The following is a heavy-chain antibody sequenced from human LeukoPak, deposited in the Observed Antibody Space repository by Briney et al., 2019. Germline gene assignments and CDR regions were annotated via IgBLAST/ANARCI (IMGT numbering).Heavy chain of an antibody. D-gene: IGHD3-10*01. CDR3: TTDPREVRGAGYGMDV. Sequence: GGSLRLSCAASGFTFSNAWMSWVRQAPGKGLEWVGRITNKTDGGTTDYAAPVKGRFTISRDDSKNTLYLQMNSLKTEDTAVYYCTTDPREVRGAGYGMDVWGQGTTVTVSS. CDR1: GFTFSNAW. J-gene: IGHJ6*02. V-gene: IGHV3-15*01. CDR2: ITNKTDGGTT.